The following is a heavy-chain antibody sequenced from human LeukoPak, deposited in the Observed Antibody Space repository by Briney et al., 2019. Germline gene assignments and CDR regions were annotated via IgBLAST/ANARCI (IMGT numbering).Heavy chain of an antibody. CDR1: GFTFSSYS. CDR2: ISSSSSYI. CDR3: ARDLTAVGYSYVWSPHTDY. D-gene: IGHD5-18*01. V-gene: IGHV3-21*01. J-gene: IGHJ4*02. Sequence: GGSLRLSCAASGFTFSSYSMNWVRQAPGKGLEWVSSISSSSSYIYYADSVKGRFTISRDNAKNSLYLQMNSLRAEDTAVYYCARDLTAVGYSYVWSPHTDYWGQGTLVTVSS.